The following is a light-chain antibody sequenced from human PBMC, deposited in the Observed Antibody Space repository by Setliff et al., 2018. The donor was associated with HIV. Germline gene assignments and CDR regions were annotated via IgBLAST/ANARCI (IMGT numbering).Light chain of an antibody. V-gene: IGLV2-14*01. CDR3: SSYAITNTLP. CDR1: SSDVGGYSY. CDR2: EVR. Sequence: QSVLTQPASVSGSPGQSITISCTGPSSDVGGYSYVSWYQQHPGKAPKLIIYEVRNRPSGVSNRFSGSKSGNTASLTISGLQAEDEADYYCSSYAITNTLPFGTGTKVTVL. J-gene: IGLJ1*01.